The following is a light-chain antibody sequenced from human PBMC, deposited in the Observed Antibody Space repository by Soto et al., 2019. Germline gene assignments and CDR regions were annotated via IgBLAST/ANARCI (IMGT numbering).Light chain of an antibody. CDR2: KAS. J-gene: IGKJ4*01. CDR1: QSISSW. Sequence: DIPMTQSPSTLSASVGDRVTITCRASQSISSWLAWYQQKPGKAPKLLIYKASSLESGVPSRFSGSGSGTEFTLTISSLQPDDFATYYCQQYNSYSCTFGGGTKVEIK. CDR3: QQYNSYSCT. V-gene: IGKV1-5*03.